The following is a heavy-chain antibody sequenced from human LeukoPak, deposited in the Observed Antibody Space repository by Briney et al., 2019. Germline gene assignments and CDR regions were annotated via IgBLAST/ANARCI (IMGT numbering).Heavy chain of an antibody. Sequence: GGSLRPSCAASGFAFSSYWMSWVRQAPGKGLEWVANIKQDGSEKNYVGSVKGRFTISRDNVENSLYLQMNRLRVEDTAVYYCARERSAGEYYNILTGYSQLRDWGQGTLVTVSS. CDR3: ARERSAGEYYNILTGYSQLRD. V-gene: IGHV3-7*01. J-gene: IGHJ4*02. CDR2: IKQDGSEK. CDR1: GFAFSSYW. D-gene: IGHD3-9*01.